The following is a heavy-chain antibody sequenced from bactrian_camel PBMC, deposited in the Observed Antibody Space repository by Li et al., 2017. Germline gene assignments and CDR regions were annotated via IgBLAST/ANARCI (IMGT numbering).Heavy chain of an antibody. Sequence: HVQLVESGGGLVQPGGSLRLSCAASGFSHYYTSWVRRAPGKGLEWVSSIYTHGGRTYYADSVKGRFTISRESGKNTVYLQMNSLKPEDTAVYYCIGSLAVGYWGQGTQVTVS. V-gene: IGHV3-2*01. CDR3: IGSLAVGY. CDR1: GFSHYY. D-gene: IGHD2*01. J-gene: IGHJ6*01. CDR2: IYTHGGRT.